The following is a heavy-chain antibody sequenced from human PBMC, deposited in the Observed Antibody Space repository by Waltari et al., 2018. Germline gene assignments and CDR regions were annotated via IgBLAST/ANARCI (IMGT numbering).Heavy chain of an antibody. D-gene: IGHD3-10*01. CDR3: ARDLGAMKVTSALEI. CDR2: IIPIFGTA. V-gene: IGHV1-69*05. J-gene: IGHJ3*02. CDR1: GGIFTNYA. Sequence: QVQLVQSGAEVKRPGSSVKVSCRASGGIFTNYAISWVRQAPGQGLEWMGEIIPIFGTANSAQKFQGRLTITSDESTSTAYMELSSLRPEDTAVYFCARDLGAMKVTSALEIWGQGTRVTVSS.